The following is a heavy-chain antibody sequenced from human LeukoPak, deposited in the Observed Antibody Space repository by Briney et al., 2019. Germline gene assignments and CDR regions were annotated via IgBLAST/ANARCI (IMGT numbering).Heavy chain of an antibody. D-gene: IGHD2-8*01. CDR3: ARARSNNYSYGMDV. V-gene: IGHV3-30*19. CDR1: GFIFSSHG. Sequence: PGGSLRLSCAASGFIFSSHGMHWVRQAPGKGLEWVAVISYDGANKYYVDSVKGRFTISRDDSKNTLYLQMNSLRTEDTAVYYCARARSNNYSYGMDVWGQGTTVTVSS. CDR2: ISYDGANK. J-gene: IGHJ6*02.